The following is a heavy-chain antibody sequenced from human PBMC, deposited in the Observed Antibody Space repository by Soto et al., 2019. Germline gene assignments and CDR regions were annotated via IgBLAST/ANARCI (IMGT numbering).Heavy chain of an antibody. CDR3: RGSRAIATVTLIDY. CDR1: RYTFTSFG. CDR2: VNPYDGNT. Sequence: QVQLVQSGPEVRKPGTSVKVSCKASRYTFTSFGMSWVRQAPGRGLEWMGWVNPYDGNTDTARSFQDRFSMTTDMSTNPSYIELRSLTSDHTSIYCARGSRAIATVTLIDYWGAGTLVTVSS. D-gene: IGHD5-18*01. V-gene: IGHV1-18*01. J-gene: IGHJ4*02.